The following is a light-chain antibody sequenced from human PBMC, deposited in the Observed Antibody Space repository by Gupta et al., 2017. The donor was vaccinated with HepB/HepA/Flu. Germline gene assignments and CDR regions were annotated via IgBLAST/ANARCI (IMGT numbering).Light chain of an antibody. CDR3: RQALQTPGT. CDR2: LGS. V-gene: IGKV2-28*01. Sequence: ASISCRSSQSLLHSNGYNYLDWYLQKPGQSPQLLIYLGSNRASGVPDRFSGSGSGTDFTLKISRVEAEDVGVYYCRQALQTPGTFGQGTKLEIK. CDR1: QSLLHSNGYNY. J-gene: IGKJ2*02.